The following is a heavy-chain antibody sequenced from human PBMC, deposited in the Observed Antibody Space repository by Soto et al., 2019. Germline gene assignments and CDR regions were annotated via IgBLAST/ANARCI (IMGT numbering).Heavy chain of an antibody. CDR1: GGSISSYY. Sequence: QVQLQESGPGLVKPSETLSLTCTVSGGSISSYYWSWIRQPPGKGLEWIGYIYYSGSTNYNPSLKSRVTISVDTSKNQFSLKLSSVTAADTAVYYCASGYIVATPGAFDIWGQGTMVTVSS. V-gene: IGHV4-59*01. CDR3: ASGYIVATPGAFDI. D-gene: IGHD5-12*01. CDR2: IYYSGST. J-gene: IGHJ3*02.